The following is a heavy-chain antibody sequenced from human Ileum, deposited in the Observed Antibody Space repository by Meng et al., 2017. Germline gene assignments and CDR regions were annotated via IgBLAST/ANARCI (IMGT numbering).Heavy chain of an antibody. CDR2: IYYRGRT. D-gene: IGHD3-10*01. Sequence: SETLSLTCAVSGVSISSYYWTWIRQPPGKGLEWIGYIYYRGRTTYNPSLKSRVTISIDTSKNNVSLKLSSVTAADTAVYYCARAYYYGSRMGFDPWGPGTLVTVSS. V-gene: IGHV4-59*01. CDR3: ARAYYYGSRMGFDP. J-gene: IGHJ5*02. CDR1: GVSISSYY.